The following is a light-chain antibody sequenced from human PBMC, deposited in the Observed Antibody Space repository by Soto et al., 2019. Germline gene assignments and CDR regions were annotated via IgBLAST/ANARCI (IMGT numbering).Light chain of an antibody. J-gene: IGLJ2*01. V-gene: IGLV2-14*03. CDR3: SSYTTSSTVL. CDR2: DVS. CDR1: SSDVGGYNY. Sequence: QSALTQPASVSGSPGQSITIPCTGTSSDVGGYNYVSWYQQHPGKAPKLIISDVSNRPSGVSNRFSGSKSGNTASLTISGLQAEDESDYYCSSYTTSSTVLFGGGTKLTVL.